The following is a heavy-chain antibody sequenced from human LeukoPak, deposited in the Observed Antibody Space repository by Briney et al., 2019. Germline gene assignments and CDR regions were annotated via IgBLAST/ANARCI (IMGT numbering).Heavy chain of an antibody. Sequence: GESLKISCKGFGYSFTTYWIAWVRQAPGKGLEWMGIIYPADSDTRYNPSFEGQVTISVDKTVSTAYLHWSSLKASDTAMYYCAKVRDSSDFLYYWYFDLWGRGSLVTVSS. CDR3: AKVRDSSDFLYYWYFDL. CDR1: GYSFTTYW. CDR2: IYPADSDT. V-gene: IGHV5-51*03. J-gene: IGHJ2*01. D-gene: IGHD4-17*01.